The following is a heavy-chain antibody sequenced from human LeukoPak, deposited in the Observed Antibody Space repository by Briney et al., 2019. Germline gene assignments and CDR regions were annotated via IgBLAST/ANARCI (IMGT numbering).Heavy chain of an antibody. D-gene: IGHD3-10*01. V-gene: IGHV3-11*04. CDR1: GFTFTDYY. Sequence: GGSLRLSCAASGFTFTDYYMSWIRQAPGKGLEWLSYISSSGSTIYYADSVKGRFTISRDNAKNSLYLQMNSLGVDDTAVYYCARDHGRGSTDYFDYWGQGTLVTVSS. CDR3: ARDHGRGSTDYFDY. CDR2: ISSSGSTI. J-gene: IGHJ4*02.